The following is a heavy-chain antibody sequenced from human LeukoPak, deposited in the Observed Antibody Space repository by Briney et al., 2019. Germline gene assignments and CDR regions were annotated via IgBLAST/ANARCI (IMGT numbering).Heavy chain of an antibody. CDR2: MNPNSGNT. CDR3: ARDQRIGGGYYYGMDV. Sequence: ASVKVSCKASGYTFTSYDINWVRQATGQGLEWMGWMNPNSGNTGYAQKFQGRVTMTRNTSISTAYMELSSLRSEDTAVYYCARDQRIGGGYYYGMDVWGQGTTVTVSS. D-gene: IGHD2-15*01. J-gene: IGHJ6*02. V-gene: IGHV1-8*01. CDR1: GYTFTSYD.